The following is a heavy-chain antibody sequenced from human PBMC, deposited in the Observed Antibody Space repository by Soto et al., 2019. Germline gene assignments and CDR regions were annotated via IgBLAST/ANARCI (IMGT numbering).Heavy chain of an antibody. J-gene: IGHJ5*02. D-gene: IGHD5-12*01. CDR3: AKGDNLGPKSGYAFDP. CDR1: VDSASSNTAS. CDR2: TSFRSKWYN. Sequence: SQTLSLTCAISVDSASSNTASSNWVRQSPSRGLEWLGRTSFRSKWYNDYAVSVKSRIIINPDTSNTQYSLQLNSVTPEDTAVYFCAKGDNLGPKSGYAFDPWGQGIMVTVSS. V-gene: IGHV6-1*01.